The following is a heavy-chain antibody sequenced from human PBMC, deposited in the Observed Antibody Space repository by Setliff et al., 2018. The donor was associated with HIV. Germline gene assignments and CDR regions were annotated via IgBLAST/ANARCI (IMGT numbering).Heavy chain of an antibody. V-gene: IGHV4-38-2*02. J-gene: IGHJ3*02. CDR2: IYHSGIT. Sequence: SETLSLTCTVSGYSISSGYYWGWIRQPPGKGLEWIGSIYHSGITYYNSSLKSRVTISVDTSKNQFSLNLTSVTATDTAVYYCARLGYSGSLVGAFDIWGQGTMVTVSS. D-gene: IGHD1-26*01. CDR3: ARLGYSGSLVGAFDI. CDR1: GYSISSGYY.